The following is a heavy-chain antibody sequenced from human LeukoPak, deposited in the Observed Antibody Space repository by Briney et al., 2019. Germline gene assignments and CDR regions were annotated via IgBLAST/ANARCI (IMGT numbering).Heavy chain of an antibody. CDR2: ISFDESSE. Sequence: SGGSLRLSCAASGFTFSNYGMHWVRQAPGKGLEWVALISFDESSEYYADSVKGRFSISRDNSKNTLYLQMNNARVDDTAVYYCAKEVGYGGPYFDYWGQGTLVTVSS. V-gene: IGHV3-30*18. CDR3: AKEVGYGGPYFDY. J-gene: IGHJ4*02. CDR1: GFTFSNYG. D-gene: IGHD5-12*01.